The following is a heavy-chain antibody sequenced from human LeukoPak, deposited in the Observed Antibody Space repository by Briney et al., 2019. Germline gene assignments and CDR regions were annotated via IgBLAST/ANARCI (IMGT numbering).Heavy chain of an antibody. CDR2: INHNGNVN. Sequence: LXCXAXXFXXSXYWXXWARQAPGKGLEWVASINHNGNVNYYVDSVKGRFTISRDNAKNSLYLQMSNLRAEDTAVYFCARGGGLDVWGQGATVTVSS. J-gene: IGHJ6*02. V-gene: IGHV3-7*03. CDR1: XFXXSXYW. D-gene: IGHD3-16*01. CDR3: ARGGGLDV.